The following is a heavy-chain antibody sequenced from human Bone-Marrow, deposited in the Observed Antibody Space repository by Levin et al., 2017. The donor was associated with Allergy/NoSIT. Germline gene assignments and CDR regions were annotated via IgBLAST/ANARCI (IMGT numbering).Heavy chain of an antibody. J-gene: IGHJ3*01. Sequence: GGSLRLSCKVSGYSFTNYWITWVRQKPGQGLEWMGWIGPADSYTKYSPSFQGHITLSVDKSVTTAYLQWHTLKASDTAIYYCARSDGDAFDFWGQGTLVTVSS. D-gene: IGHD5-24*01. CDR3: ARSDGDAFDF. CDR1: GYSFTNYW. CDR2: IGPADSYT. V-gene: IGHV5-10-1*01.